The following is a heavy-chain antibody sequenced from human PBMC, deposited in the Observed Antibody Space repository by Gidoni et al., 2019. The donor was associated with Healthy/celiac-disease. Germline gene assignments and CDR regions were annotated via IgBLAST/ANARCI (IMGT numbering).Heavy chain of an antibody. CDR3: TTHLKYSSSLSLFDY. V-gene: IGHV3-15*01. Sequence: AAPVKGRFPISRDDSKNTLYLQMNSLKTEDTAVYYCTTHLKYSSSLSLFDYWGQGTLVTVSS. D-gene: IGHD6-13*01. J-gene: IGHJ4*02.